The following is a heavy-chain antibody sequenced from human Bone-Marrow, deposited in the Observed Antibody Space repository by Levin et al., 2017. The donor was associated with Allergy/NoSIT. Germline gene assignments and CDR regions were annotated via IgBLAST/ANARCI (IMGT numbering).Heavy chain of an antibody. V-gene: IGHV1-18*01. CDR1: GYTFTDYG. CDR2: INVNSGHT. Sequence: GESLKISCQASGYTFTDYGISWVRQAPGQGLEWMGWINVNSGHTNYVRKFQGRVTMTTDTSTQTAYMELRSLRSDDTAIYYCARGFDRWGQGTLVTVSS. J-gene: IGHJ4*02. CDR3: ARGFDR.